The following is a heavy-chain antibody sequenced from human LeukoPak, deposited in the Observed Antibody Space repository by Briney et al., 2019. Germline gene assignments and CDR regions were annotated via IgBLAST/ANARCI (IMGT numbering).Heavy chain of an antibody. D-gene: IGHD3-10*01. CDR2: ISSSGSTI. J-gene: IGHJ5*02. CDR1: GFTFSSYE. CDR3: ARNYDSGSYGDWFDP. Sequence: GGSLRLSCAASGFTFSSYEMNWVRQAPGKGLEWVSYISSSGSTIYYADSVKGRFTISRDNAKNSLYLQMNSLRAEGTAVYYCARNYDSGSYGDWFDPWGQGTLVTVSS. V-gene: IGHV3-48*03.